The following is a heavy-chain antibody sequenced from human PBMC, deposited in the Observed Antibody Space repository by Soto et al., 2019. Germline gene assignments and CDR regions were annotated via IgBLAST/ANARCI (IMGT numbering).Heavy chain of an antibody. CDR2: IGPAGPDI. Sequence: RLSCSDSGFAFCNLWIHWVRQAPGKGLEWVSHIGPAGPDIGYADSVKGRIIIPRDNARNTVYLQINSLVAEDTAVYYCANLPCDVSASWGQGTLVTVSS. CDR1: GFAFCNLW. V-gene: IGHV3-74*01. CDR3: ANLPCDVSAS. J-gene: IGHJ5*02.